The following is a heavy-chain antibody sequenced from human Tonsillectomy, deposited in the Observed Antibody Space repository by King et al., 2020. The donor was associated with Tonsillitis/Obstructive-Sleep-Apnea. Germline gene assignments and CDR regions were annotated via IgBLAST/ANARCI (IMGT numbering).Heavy chain of an antibody. D-gene: IGHD3-3*01. J-gene: IGHJ4*02. CDR2: ISAYNGNT. Sequence: QLVQSGAEVKKPGASVKVSCKASGYTFTSYGISWVRQAPGQGLEWMGWISAYNGNTNYAQKLQGRVTMTTDTSTSTAYMELRSLRSDDTAVYYCARVAEPDFWSYPRSGRVIVIDYWGQGTLVTVSS. CDR1: GYTFTSYG. V-gene: IGHV1-18*01. CDR3: ARVAEPDFWSYPRSGRVIVIDY.